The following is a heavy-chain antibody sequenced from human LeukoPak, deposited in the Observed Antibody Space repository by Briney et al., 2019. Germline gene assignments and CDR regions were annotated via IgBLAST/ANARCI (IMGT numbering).Heavy chain of an antibody. J-gene: IGHJ4*02. D-gene: IGHD1-26*01. Sequence: PSETLSLTCTVSGGSISSSSYYWGWIRQPPGKGLEWIGSIYYSGSTYYNPSLKSRVTISVDTSKNQFSLKLSSVTAADTAVYYCATWVGDYVDYWGQGTLVTVSS. V-gene: IGHV4-39*07. CDR1: GGSISSSSYY. CDR3: ATWVGDYVDY. CDR2: IYYSGST.